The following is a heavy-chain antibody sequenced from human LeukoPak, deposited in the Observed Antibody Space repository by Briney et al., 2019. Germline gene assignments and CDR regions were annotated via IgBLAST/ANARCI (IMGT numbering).Heavy chain of an antibody. V-gene: IGHV3-23*01. CDR2: IGGSDGIT. J-gene: IGHJ4*02. CDR1: RFTFNSYA. CDR3: ARNENSGWGYFDY. D-gene: IGHD5-12*01. Sequence: GGSLRLSCAASRFTFNSYAMSWVRQAPGKGLEWVSVIGGSDGITFYVGSVKGRFTISRDNSKDTLYLQMNSLRAEDTAVYYCARNENSGWGYFDYWGQGTLVTVSS.